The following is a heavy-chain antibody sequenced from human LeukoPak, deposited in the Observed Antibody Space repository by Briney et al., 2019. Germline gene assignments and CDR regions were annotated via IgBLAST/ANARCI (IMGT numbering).Heavy chain of an antibody. CDR1: GFAFASYA. Sequence: PGGSLRLSCAASGFAFASYAMGWVRQSPGKRLEWVSGITGSGENTYYAGSVKGRFTISRDNSKNTLYLQMNSLRPEDTAVYYCAKSLVSGDSCYSCFDYWGQGTLVTVSS. D-gene: IGHD2-15*01. CDR3: AKSLVSGDSCYSCFDY. CDR2: ITGSGENT. V-gene: IGHV3-23*01. J-gene: IGHJ4*02.